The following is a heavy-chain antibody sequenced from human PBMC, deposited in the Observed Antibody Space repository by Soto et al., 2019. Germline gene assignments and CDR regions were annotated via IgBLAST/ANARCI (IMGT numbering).Heavy chain of an antibody. Sequence: SETLSLTCTVSGGSMISYYWSWIRQHPGKGLEWIGDIYYSGTTYYSPSLRGRVAISVDPSKNQFSLSLNSVTAADTAIYYCARAGNYYEPDYWGQGTLVTVSS. V-gene: IGHV4-59*12. CDR1: GGSMISYY. J-gene: IGHJ4*02. D-gene: IGHD3-22*01. CDR3: ARAGNYYEPDY. CDR2: IYYSGTT.